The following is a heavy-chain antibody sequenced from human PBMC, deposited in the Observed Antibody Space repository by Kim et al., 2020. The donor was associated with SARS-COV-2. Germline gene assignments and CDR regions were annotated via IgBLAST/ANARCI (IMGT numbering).Heavy chain of an antibody. V-gene: IGHV3-74*01. CDR3: ARASTVTTRGLKFDP. Sequence: GGSLRLSCTASGFTFSSYWMHWVRQAPGKGLVWVSRINSDGSSTSYADSVKGRFNISRDNAKNTLYLQMNSLRAEDTAVYYCARASTVTTRGLKFDPWGHGTLVTVSS. CDR1: GFTFSSYW. D-gene: IGHD4-17*01. J-gene: IGHJ5*02. CDR2: INSDGSST.